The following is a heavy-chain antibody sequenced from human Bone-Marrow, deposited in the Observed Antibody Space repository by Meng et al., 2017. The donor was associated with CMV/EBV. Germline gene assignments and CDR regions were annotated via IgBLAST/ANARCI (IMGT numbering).Heavy chain of an antibody. Sequence: ASVKVSCKASGYTFTSYGISWVRQAPGQGLEWMGWISAYNGNTNYAQKLQGRVTMTTDTSTSTAYMELRSLRSDDTAVYYCARDAPGGPAEDTSNWFDPWGQGTLVTVPQ. J-gene: IGHJ5*02. CDR2: ISAYNGNT. CDR3: ARDAPGGPAEDTSNWFDP. CDR1: GYTFTSYG. D-gene: IGHD2-2*01. V-gene: IGHV1-18*01.